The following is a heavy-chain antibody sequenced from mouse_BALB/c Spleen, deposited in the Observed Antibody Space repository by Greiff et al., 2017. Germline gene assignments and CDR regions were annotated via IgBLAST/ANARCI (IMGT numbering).Heavy chain of an antibody. V-gene: IGHV5-9-4*01. Sequence: EVMLVESGGGLVKPGGSLKLSCAASGFTFSSYAMSWVRQSPEKRLEWVAEISSGGSYTYYPDTVTGRFTISRDNAKNTLYLEMSSLRSEDTAMYYCAREAITTRYFDYWGQGTTLTVSS. CDR2: ISSGGSYT. D-gene: IGHD2-4*01. CDR3: AREAITTRYFDY. J-gene: IGHJ2*01. CDR1: GFTFSSYA.